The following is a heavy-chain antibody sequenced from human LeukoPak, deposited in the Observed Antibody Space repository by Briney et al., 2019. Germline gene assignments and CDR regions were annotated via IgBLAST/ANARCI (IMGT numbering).Heavy chain of an antibody. Sequence: PGGSLRLSCAASGFTFSSYSMNWVRQAPGKGLEWVSSIRSSSSYIYYADSVKGRFTISRDNAKNSLYLQMNSLRAEDTAVYYCARVWESLRIDYWGQGTLVTVSS. D-gene: IGHD1-26*01. J-gene: IGHJ4*02. V-gene: IGHV3-21*01. CDR3: ARVWESLRIDY. CDR2: IRSSSSYI. CDR1: GFTFSSYS.